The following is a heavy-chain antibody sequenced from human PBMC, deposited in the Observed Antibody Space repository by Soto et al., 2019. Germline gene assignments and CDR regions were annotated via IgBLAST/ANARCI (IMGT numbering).Heavy chain of an antibody. V-gene: IGHV4-39*01. Sequence: QLQMQEAGPGLVKPSGTLALTCSVSGGSISRSSYYWGWVRQPPGKGLEWIANVYNNGSPYYNPSLKSRVTISVDTSKHPFSLTVSSVTAADTAVYYCTRLDIYGGNSFFDLWGQGTLVSVSS. D-gene: IGHD4-17*01. CDR1: GGSISRSSYY. CDR2: VYNNGSP. J-gene: IGHJ4*02. CDR3: TRLDIYGGNSFFDL.